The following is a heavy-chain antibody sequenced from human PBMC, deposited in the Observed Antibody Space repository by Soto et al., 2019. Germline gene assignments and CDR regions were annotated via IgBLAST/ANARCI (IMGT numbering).Heavy chain of an antibody. Sequence: QVQLVQSGAEVKKPGSSVKVSCKASGGTFSSYAISWVRQARGQGLEWMGGIIPIFGTANYAQKFQGRVTITADESTSTAYMELSSLRSEDTAVYYCAREDDSSGYPNFDYWGQGTLVTVSS. V-gene: IGHV1-69*01. J-gene: IGHJ4*02. CDR2: IIPIFGTA. D-gene: IGHD3-22*01. CDR1: GGTFSSYA. CDR3: AREDDSSGYPNFDY.